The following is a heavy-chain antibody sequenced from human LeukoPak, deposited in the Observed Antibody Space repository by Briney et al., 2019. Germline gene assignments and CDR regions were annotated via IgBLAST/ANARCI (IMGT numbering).Heavy chain of an antibody. D-gene: IGHD6-19*01. CDR2: ISAYNGNT. V-gene: IGHV1-18*04. CDR1: GYTFTSYG. Sequence: ASVKVSCKASGYTFTSYGISWVRQAPGQGLEWMGWISAYNGNTNYAQKLQGRVTMTTDTSTSTAYMGLRSLRSDDTAVYYCARDDPDSSGWYEVDYWGQGTLVTVSS. J-gene: IGHJ4*02. CDR3: ARDDPDSSGWYEVDY.